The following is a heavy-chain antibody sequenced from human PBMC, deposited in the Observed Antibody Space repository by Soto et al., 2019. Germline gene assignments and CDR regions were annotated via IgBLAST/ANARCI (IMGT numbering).Heavy chain of an antibody. CDR2: IYPGDSDT. Sequence: GESLKISCKGSGYSVTSYWSGWVRQMPGKGLEWMGIIYPGDSDTRYSPSFQGQVTISADKSISTAYLQWSSLKASDTAMYYCARGNKHYFYYYYMDVWGKGTTVTVSS. V-gene: IGHV5-51*01. D-gene: IGHD1-1*01. CDR1: GYSVTSYW. J-gene: IGHJ6*03. CDR3: ARGNKHYFYYYYMDV.